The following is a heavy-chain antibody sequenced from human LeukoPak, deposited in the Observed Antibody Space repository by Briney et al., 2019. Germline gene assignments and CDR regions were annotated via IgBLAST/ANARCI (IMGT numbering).Heavy chain of an antibody. V-gene: IGHV1-2*02. CDR2: INPNSGGT. CDR3: AWSGMFAVYYYYYMDV. Sequence: ASVKVSCKASGYTFTGYYMHWVRQAPGQGLEWMGWINPNSGGTNYAQKFQGRVTMTRDTSISTAYMELSRLRSDDTAVYYCAWSGMFAVYYYYYMDVWGKGTTVTVSS. CDR1: GYTFTGYY. J-gene: IGHJ6*03. D-gene: IGHD3-10*02.